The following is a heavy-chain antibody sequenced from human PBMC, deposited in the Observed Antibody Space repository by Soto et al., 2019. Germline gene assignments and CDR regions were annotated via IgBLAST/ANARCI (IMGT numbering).Heavy chain of an antibody. CDR2: INHSGST. J-gene: IGHJ6*03. CDR1: GGSFSGYY. Sequence: SEPLPLTCAVYGGSFSGYYWSWIRQPPGKGLERIGEINHSGSTNNKPSLKSRGTISVDTSKNQFSLKLRSVTAADTAVYYCARGLCTPLIVVRGVTHYRDVWGKGTTVTVSS. CDR3: ARGLCTPLIVVRGVTHYRDV. V-gene: IGHV4-34*04. D-gene: IGHD3-10*01.